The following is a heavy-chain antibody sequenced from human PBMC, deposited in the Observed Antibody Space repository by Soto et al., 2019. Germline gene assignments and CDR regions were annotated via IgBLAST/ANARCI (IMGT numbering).Heavy chain of an antibody. CDR3: SWSGSSWYPYYFDY. J-gene: IGHJ4*02. Sequence: GGSLRLSCAASGFTFSSYWMSWVRQAPGKGLEWVANIKQDGSEKYYVDSVKGRFTISRDNAKNSLYLQMNSLRAEDTAVYYCSWSGSSWYPYYFDYWGQGTLVTVSS. CDR2: IKQDGSEK. CDR1: GFTFSSYW. V-gene: IGHV3-7*01. D-gene: IGHD6-13*01.